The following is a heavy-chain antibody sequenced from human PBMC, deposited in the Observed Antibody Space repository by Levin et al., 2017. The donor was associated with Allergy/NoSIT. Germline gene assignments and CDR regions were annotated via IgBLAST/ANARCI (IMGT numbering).Heavy chain of an antibody. CDR2: IDSGSNYK. Sequence: GESLKISCAASGFTFSGSSMSWVRQAPGMGLEWVSYIDSGSNYKLYADSVKGRFTISRDNAKNSLFLQMNSLRAEDTAVYYCARDTSGYLTTTYFDHWGQGAPVTVSS. V-gene: IGHV3-21*01. J-gene: IGHJ4*02. D-gene: IGHD6-25*01. CDR3: ARDTSGYLTTTYFDH. CDR1: GFTFSGSS.